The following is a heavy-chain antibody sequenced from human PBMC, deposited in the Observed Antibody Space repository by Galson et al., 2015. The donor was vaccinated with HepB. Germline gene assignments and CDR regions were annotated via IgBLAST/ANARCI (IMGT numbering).Heavy chain of an antibody. D-gene: IGHD6-19*01. CDR3: ARLVMAVAGNGALDV. CDR2: IYPGDSDT. J-gene: IGHJ6*02. V-gene: IGHV5-51*01. Sequence: QSGAEMKKPGESLKISCKGSGYSFTSYWIGWVRQMPGKGLEWMGIIYPGDSDTRYSPSFQGQVTISADKSISTAYLQWSSLKASDTAMYYCARLVMAVAGNGALDVWGQGTTVTVSS. CDR1: GYSFTSYW.